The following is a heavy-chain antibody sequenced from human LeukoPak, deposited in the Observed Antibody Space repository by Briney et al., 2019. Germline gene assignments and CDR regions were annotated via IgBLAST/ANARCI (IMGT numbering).Heavy chain of an antibody. D-gene: IGHD4-23*01. CDR3: AKGASVWLLESRFDP. CDR1: GFNLDEYA. Sequence: PARSLRISCVASGFNLDEYAKHLVRQAPVLGLHWVSGFSWNGGNVGYADSVKGRVTVSRDNAKNSLYLQLSSLRPEDTALYYCAKGASVWLLESRFDPWGQGTLVTVSS. CDR2: FSWNGGNV. J-gene: IGHJ5*02. V-gene: IGHV3-9*01.